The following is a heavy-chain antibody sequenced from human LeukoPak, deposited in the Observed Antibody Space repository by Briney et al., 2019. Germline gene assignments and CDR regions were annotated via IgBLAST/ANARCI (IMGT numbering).Heavy chain of an antibody. CDR2: INHSGST. Sequence: PSETLSLTCAVYGGSFSGYYWSWIRQPPGKGLEWIGEINHSGSTNYNPSLKSRVTISVDTSKNQFSLKLSSVTAADTAVYYCARGRGPRGAFDIWGQGTMVTVSS. V-gene: IGHV4-34*01. CDR3: ARGRGPRGAFDI. D-gene: IGHD3-10*01. J-gene: IGHJ3*02. CDR1: GGSFSGYY.